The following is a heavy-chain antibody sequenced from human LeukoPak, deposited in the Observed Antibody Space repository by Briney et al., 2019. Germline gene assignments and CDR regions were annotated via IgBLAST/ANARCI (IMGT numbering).Heavy chain of an antibody. V-gene: IGHV4-59*01. CDR3: ARVRTGEISFDY. CDR1: GGSISSYY. J-gene: IGHJ4*02. D-gene: IGHD3/OR15-3a*01. Sequence: SETLSLTCTVSGGSISSYYWSWIRQPPGKGVEWIGYIYYSGNTNYNPSLKSRVTISADTSTNQFSLKLSSATAADTAVYYCARVRTGEISFDYWGQGTLVTVSS. CDR2: IYYSGNT.